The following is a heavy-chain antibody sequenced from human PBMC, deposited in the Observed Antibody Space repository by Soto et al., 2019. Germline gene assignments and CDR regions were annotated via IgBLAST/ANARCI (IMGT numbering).Heavy chain of an antibody. CDR3: ARGGPRVVVIGGIFDY. CDR1: GGSFSGYY. J-gene: IGHJ4*02. V-gene: IGHV4-34*01. Sequence: QVQLQQWGAGLLKPSETLSLTCAVYGGSFSGYYWSWIRQPPGTGLEWIGEINHSGSTNYNPSLKSRVTISVDTSKNQFYLKLSSVTAADTAVYYCARGGPRVVVIGGIFDYWGQGTLVTVSS. D-gene: IGHD3-22*01. CDR2: INHSGST.